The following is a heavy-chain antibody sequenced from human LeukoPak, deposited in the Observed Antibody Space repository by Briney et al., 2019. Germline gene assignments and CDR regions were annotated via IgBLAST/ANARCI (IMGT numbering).Heavy chain of an antibody. CDR3: ARGGAYCGGDCYFDY. CDR2: INHSGRT. Sequence: VDGGSFSGYYWSWIRQPPGKGLEWXXEINHSGRTNYNPSLKRRVTISVDTSKNQFSLKLSSVTAADTAVYYCARGGAYCGGDCYFDYWGQGTLVTVSS. V-gene: IGHV4-34*01. CDR1: GGSFSGYY. J-gene: IGHJ4*02. D-gene: IGHD2-21*02.